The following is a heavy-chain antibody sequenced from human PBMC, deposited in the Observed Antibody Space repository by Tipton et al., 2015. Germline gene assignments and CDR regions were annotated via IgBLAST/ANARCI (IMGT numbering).Heavy chain of an antibody. D-gene: IGHD3-10*01. CDR3: ARGFGSAYDF. J-gene: IGHJ4*02. V-gene: IGHV5-51*01. CDR2: IYVGDSNI. Sequence: VQLVQSGAEVKKPGESLKISCKASGYSFTSSVIGWVRQMPGKGLEWMGIIYVGDSNIRYSPSLQGQVTISADKSLSTAYLQWSSLKASDTAMYYCARGFGSAYDFWGQGTLVTVSS. CDR1: GYSFTSSV.